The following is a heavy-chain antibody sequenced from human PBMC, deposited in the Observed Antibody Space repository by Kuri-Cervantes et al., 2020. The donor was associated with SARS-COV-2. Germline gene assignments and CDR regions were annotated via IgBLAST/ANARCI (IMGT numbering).Heavy chain of an antibody. CDR3: ARDRSTHYFDY. V-gene: IGHV3-64*02. CDR1: GFTFSSYA. J-gene: IGHJ4*02. CDR2: ISSNGGST. Sequence: GGSLRLSCAASGFTFSSYAMRWVRQAPGKGLEYVSAISSNGGSTYYADSVKGRFTISRDNSKNTLYLQMNSLRAEDTAAYYCARDRSTHYFDYWGQGTLVTVSS.